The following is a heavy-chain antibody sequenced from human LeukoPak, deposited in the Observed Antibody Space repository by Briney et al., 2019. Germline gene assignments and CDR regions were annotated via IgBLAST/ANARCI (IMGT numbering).Heavy chain of an antibody. CDR3: ARVGSGSYYGVFDY. J-gene: IGHJ4*02. CDR1: GFTFSSYS. D-gene: IGHD3-10*01. Sequence: GGSLRLSCAASGFTFSSYSMNWVRQAPGKGLEWVSSISSSSSYIYYADSVKGRFTISRDNAKNSLYLQMNSLRAEDTAVYYCARVGSGSYYGVFDYWGQGTLVTVSS. CDR2: ISSSSSYI. V-gene: IGHV3-21*01.